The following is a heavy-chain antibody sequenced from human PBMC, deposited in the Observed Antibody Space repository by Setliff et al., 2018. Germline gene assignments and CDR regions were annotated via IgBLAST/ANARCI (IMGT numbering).Heavy chain of an antibody. CDR1: GFTFSSYA. CDR2: ISGSAQTT. CDR3: AKDRLPYDMTTAGY. V-gene: IGHV3-23*01. D-gene: IGHD4-17*01. Sequence: LRLSCAASGFTFSSYAITWVRQAPGKGLEWVSMISGSAQTTYYADSVKGRFTISRDNSKNTVYLDVNSLRAEDTAVYYCAKDRLPYDMTTAGYWGQGTLVTVSS. J-gene: IGHJ4*02.